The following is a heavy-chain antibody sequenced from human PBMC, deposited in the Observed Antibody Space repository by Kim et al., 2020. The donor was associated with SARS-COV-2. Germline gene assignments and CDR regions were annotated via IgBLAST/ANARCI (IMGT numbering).Heavy chain of an antibody. CDR1: GGSISSGGYY. J-gene: IGHJ6*02. CDR2: IYYSGST. D-gene: IGHD3-10*01. V-gene: IGHV4-31*03. CDR3: ARDEREGCGSGSYCYYYYGMDV. Sequence: SETLSLTCTVSGGSISSGGYYWSWIRQHPGKGLEWIGYIYYSGSTYYNPSLKSRVTISVDTSKNQFSLKLSSVTAADTAVYYCARDEREGCGSGSYCYYYYGMDVWGQGTTVTVSS.